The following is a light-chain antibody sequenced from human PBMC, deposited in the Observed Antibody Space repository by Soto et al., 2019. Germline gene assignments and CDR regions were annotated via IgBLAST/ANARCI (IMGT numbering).Light chain of an antibody. CDR3: GTWDNSLIAAL. Sequence: QSVLTQPPSVSAAPGQKVTISCSGSSSNIGNNYVSWYQQLPGTAPKLLIYDNNRRPSGVPDRFSGSKSGTSATLDITGLQTGDEADYYCGTWDNSLIAALFGGGTKLTVL. CDR1: SSNIGNNY. CDR2: DNN. J-gene: IGLJ2*01. V-gene: IGLV1-51*01.